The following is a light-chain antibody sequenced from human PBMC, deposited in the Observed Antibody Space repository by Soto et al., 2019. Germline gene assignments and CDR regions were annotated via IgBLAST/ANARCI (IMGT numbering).Light chain of an antibody. CDR2: GAS. J-gene: IGKJ1*01. V-gene: IGKV3-20*01. CDR1: QSVSSSY. Sequence: EIVLTQSPGTLSLSPGERATLSCRASQSVSSSYLAWYQQKPGQAPRLLIYGASSRATGIPDRFSGSGSGTDFTLTISRLEPEDFAVYYCQQYGSSPVTSGQGTKVDI. CDR3: QQYGSSPVT.